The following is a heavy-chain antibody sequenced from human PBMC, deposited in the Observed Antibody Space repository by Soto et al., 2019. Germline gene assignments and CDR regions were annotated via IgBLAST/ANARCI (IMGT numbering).Heavy chain of an antibody. CDR3: ASGRYCSGGSCYFSYYYMDV. Sequence: PSETLSLTCAVYGGSFSGYYWSWIRQPPGKGLEWIGEINHSGSTNYNPSLKSRVTISVDTSKNQFSLKLSSVTAADTAVYYCASGRYCSGGSCYFSYYYMDVGGKGTTVTV. J-gene: IGHJ6*03. CDR1: GGSFSGYY. D-gene: IGHD2-15*01. CDR2: INHSGST. V-gene: IGHV4-34*01.